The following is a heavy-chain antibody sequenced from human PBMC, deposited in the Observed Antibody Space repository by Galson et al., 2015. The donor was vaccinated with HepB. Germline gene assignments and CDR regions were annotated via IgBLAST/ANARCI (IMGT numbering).Heavy chain of an antibody. D-gene: IGHD6-19*01. CDR1: GFTFSNYG. Sequence: SLRLSCAASGFTFSNYGMLWVRQAPGKGLEWVALISYDGNNKYYADSVKGRFTISRDNSKNKGYLEMNSLRTEDTAVYYCAKDLRPHRGISGWNFDYWGQGTLVTVSS. V-gene: IGHV3-30*18. CDR3: AKDLRPHRGISGWNFDY. J-gene: IGHJ4*02. CDR2: ISYDGNNK.